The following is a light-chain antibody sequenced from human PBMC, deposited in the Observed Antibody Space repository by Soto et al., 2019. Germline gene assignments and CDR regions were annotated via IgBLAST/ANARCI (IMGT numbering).Light chain of an antibody. J-gene: IGKJ1*01. CDR1: RGISST. CDR3: QQYRSRQT. V-gene: IGKV3-15*01. Sequence: VVMPQSPATLSVSPGERATLSFRASRGISSTLAWYQQKPGQAPRLLMFRTCSRGTGFPARFSGSGSGSEFTLTISSLQPDDSATYYCQQYRSRQTFGQGTKVDIK. CDR2: RTC.